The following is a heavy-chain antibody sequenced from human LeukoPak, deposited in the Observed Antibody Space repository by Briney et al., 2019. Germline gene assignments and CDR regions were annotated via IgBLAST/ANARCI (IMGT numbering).Heavy chain of an antibody. V-gene: IGHV1-46*01. J-gene: IGHJ5*02. CDR2: INPSGGTT. CDR1: GCTFTSYH. Sequence: ASVKVSCKASGCTFTSYHMHWVRQAPGQGLEWMGIINPSGGTTNYAQKFRGRVAMTRDMSTSTVYMELSSLRSEDTAVYYCARALPHRRLMDTTMEQHWFDPWGREPWSPSPQ. CDR3: ARALPHRRLMDTTMEQHWFDP. D-gene: IGHD5-18*01.